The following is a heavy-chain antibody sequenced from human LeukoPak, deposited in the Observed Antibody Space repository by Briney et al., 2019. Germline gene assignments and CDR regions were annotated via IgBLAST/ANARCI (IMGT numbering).Heavy chain of an antibody. D-gene: IGHD3-9*01. CDR2: IYTSGST. CDR3: ARVSYDILTGYSTWFDP. J-gene: IGHJ5*02. CDR1: GGSISSYY. V-gene: IGHV4-4*07. Sequence: SETLSLTCTVSGGSISSYYWSWIRQPAGKGLEWIGGIYTSGSTNYNPSLKSRVTMSVDTSKNQFSLKLSSVTAADTAVYYCARVSYDILTGYSTWFDPWGQGTLVTVSS.